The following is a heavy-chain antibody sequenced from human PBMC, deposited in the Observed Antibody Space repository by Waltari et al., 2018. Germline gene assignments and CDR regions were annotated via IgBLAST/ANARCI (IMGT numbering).Heavy chain of an antibody. CDR2: IKHDGSEE. Sequence: EVQLVESGGGLVQPGGSLRPSCAASGFPFRRNWMSWVRQAPGKGLEWVGNIKHDGSEEWFVDSVKGRFTISRDNAKNLMWLQMNSLRAEDTAVYYCARDAARGTIDYWGQGTLVTVSS. J-gene: IGHJ4*02. CDR1: GFPFRRNW. CDR3: ARDAARGTIDY. V-gene: IGHV3-7*03. D-gene: IGHD3-16*01.